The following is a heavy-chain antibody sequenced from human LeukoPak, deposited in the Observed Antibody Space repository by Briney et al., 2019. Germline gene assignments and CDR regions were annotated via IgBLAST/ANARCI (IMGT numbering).Heavy chain of an antibody. V-gene: IGHV3-48*04. CDR3: ARGADSGYSSDN. D-gene: IGHD3-9*01. J-gene: IGHJ4*02. Sequence: GGSLRLSCVVSGFTFSPYSMNWVRQPPGKGLEWVAYICGRTSTIYYADSVYGRFTISRDNDKNSLYLQMNSLRAEDTAVYYCARGADSGYSSDNWGQGTVVSVSS. CDR1: GFTFSPYS. CDR2: ICGRTSTI.